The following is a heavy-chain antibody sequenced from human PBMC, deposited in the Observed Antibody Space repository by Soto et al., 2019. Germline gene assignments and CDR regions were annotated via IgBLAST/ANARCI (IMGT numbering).Heavy chain of an antibody. CDR3: ARLIFPYFLVVPAARYYYYGMDV. CDR1: GYSFTSYW. D-gene: IGHD2-2*01. J-gene: IGHJ6*02. CDR2: IYPGDSDT. V-gene: IGHV5-51*01. Sequence: GESLKISCKGSGYSFTSYWIGWVRQMPGKGLEWMGIIYPGDSDTRYSPSFQGQVTISADKSISTAYLQWSSLKASDTAMYYCARLIFPYFLVVPAARYYYYGMDVWGQGTTVTVSS.